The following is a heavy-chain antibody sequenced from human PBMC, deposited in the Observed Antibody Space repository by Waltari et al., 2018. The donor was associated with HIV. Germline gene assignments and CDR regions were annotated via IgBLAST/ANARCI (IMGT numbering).Heavy chain of an antibody. V-gene: IGHV1-69*02. CDR1: GGTVSSYP. CDR2: IIPILGKA. J-gene: IGHJ4*02. D-gene: IGHD3-22*01. CDR3: ARNPSYDSSGYYDY. Sequence: QVQLVQSGAGVKQPGSSVKVSCKASGGTVSSYPITWVRQAPGQGLEWMGRIIPILGKAKNAQKFQGRVTITADKSTSTAYMELSSLRSEDTAVYYCARNPSYDSSGYYDYWGQGTLVTVSS.